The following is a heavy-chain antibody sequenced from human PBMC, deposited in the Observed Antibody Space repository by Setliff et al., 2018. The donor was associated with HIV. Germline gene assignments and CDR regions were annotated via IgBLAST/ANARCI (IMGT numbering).Heavy chain of an antibody. CDR3: AREGGTGRSSWYGAYWYDP. D-gene: IGHD6-13*01. Sequence: PSETLSLTCAVYGGSFSGYYWTWIRQPPGKGLEWIGVINHSGKTNSHRPLKSRVTISLDTSKNQVALRLTPVTAADTAVYYCAREGGTGRSSWYGAYWYDPWGQGTLVTVSS. J-gene: IGHJ5*02. CDR2: INHSGKT. CDR1: GGSFSGYY. V-gene: IGHV4-34*01.